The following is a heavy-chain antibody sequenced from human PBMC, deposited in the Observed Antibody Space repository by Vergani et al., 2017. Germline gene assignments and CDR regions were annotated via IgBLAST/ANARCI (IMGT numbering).Heavy chain of an antibody. CDR1: GFTFSSYA. Sequence: QVQLVESGGGVVQPGRSLRLSCAASGFTFSSYAMHWVRQAPGKGLEWVAVISYDGSNKYYADSVKGRFTISRDNSKNTLYLQMGSLRAEDMAVYYCARMNDILEGFDYWGQGTLVTVSS. D-gene: IGHD3-9*01. CDR3: ARMNDILEGFDY. J-gene: IGHJ4*02. CDR2: ISYDGSNK. V-gene: IGHV3-30*14.